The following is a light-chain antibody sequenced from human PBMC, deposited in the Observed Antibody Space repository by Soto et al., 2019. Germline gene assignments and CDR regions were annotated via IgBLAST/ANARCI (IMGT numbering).Light chain of an antibody. CDR2: GAS. CDR3: QQYNNWPRT. Sequence: EIVMTQSPATLSVPPGERATLSCRASQSVSSDFAWYQQKPGQAPRLIIYGASTRATGIPGRFSGSGSGTEFTLTISSLQSEDFAVYYCQQYNNWPRTFGQGTKVDIK. J-gene: IGKJ1*01. CDR1: QSVSSD. V-gene: IGKV3-15*01.